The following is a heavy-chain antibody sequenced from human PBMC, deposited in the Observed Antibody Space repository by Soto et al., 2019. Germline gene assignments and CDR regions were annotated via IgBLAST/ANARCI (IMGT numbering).Heavy chain of an antibody. D-gene: IGHD6-13*01. CDR1: GYTFTSYG. V-gene: IGHV1-18*04. J-gene: IGHJ6*02. Sequence: ASVKVSCKASGYTFTSYGISWVQQAPGQGLEWMGWISAYNGNTNYAQKLQGRVTMTTDTSTSTAYMELRSLRSDDTAVYYCARDRGRMRVAAAGSQEIYYYYGMDVWGQGTTVTVSS. CDR2: ISAYNGNT. CDR3: ARDRGRMRVAAAGSQEIYYYYGMDV.